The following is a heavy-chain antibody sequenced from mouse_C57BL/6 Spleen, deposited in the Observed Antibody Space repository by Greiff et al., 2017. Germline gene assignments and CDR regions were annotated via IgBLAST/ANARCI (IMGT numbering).Heavy chain of an antibody. CDR2: INPSSGYT. D-gene: IGHD3-2*02. Sequence: QVQLQQSGAELAKPGASVKLSCKASGYTFTSYWMHWVKQRPGQGLEWIGYINPSSGYTKYNQKFKDKATLTADKSSSTAYMQLRSLTYEDSAVYYCARSTTPDSSGYVCYFDYWGQGTTLTVSS. V-gene: IGHV1-7*01. J-gene: IGHJ2*01. CDR3: ARSTTPDSSGYVCYFDY. CDR1: GYTFTSYW.